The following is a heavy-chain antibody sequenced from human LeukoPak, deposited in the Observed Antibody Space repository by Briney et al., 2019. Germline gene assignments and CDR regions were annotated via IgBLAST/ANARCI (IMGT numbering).Heavy chain of an antibody. J-gene: IGHJ4*02. CDR1: GYTFTSYA. D-gene: IGHD2-2*01. Sequence: GASVKVSCKASGYTFTSYAISWVRQAPGQGLEWMGWISAYNGNTNYAQKYQGRVTMTTDTSTSTAYMELRSLRSDDTAVYYCARWEYCSSTGCYDESETFDYWGQGTLVTVSS. CDR3: ARWEYCSSTGCYDESETFDY. CDR2: ISAYNGNT. V-gene: IGHV1-18*01.